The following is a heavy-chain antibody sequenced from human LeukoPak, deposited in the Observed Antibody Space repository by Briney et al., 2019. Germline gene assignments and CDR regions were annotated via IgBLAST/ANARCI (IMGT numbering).Heavy chain of an antibody. CDR1: GFTFSSNW. Sequence: PGGSLRLSCATSGFTFSSNWMSWVRHVPGRGLDWVANIKPDGSAQYYAASVKGRFTVSRDNAKNSVYLQMNSLRVEDTAVYYCARDSAYYDFWTYFDYWGQGTLVTVSS. V-gene: IGHV3-7*01. J-gene: IGHJ4*02. CDR3: ARDSAYYDFWTYFDY. D-gene: IGHD3-3*01. CDR2: IKPDGSAQ.